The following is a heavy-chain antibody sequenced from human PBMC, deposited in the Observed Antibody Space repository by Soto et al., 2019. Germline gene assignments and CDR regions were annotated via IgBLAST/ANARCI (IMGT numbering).Heavy chain of an antibody. CDR3: ARDRAYYESSGLYFDY. V-gene: IGHV4-34*10. D-gene: IGHD3-22*01. CDR2: INHTGGT. J-gene: IGHJ4*02. Sequence: SETLSLTCAVYGGSVNGYYWNWIRQPPGKGLEWIGEINHTGGTHYNPSLKSRVTMSVDTSKNQFSLKLSSVTAADTAVYYCARDRAYYESSGLYFDYWGQGTLVTVSS. CDR1: GGSVNGYY.